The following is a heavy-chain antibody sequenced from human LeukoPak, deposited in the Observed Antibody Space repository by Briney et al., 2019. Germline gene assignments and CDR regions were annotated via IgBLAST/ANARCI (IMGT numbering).Heavy chain of an antibody. J-gene: IGHJ6*03. CDR3: ASPHEGPDDSIPSTYYMDV. Sequence: GGSLRLSCAASGFTFSSYSMHWVRQTPGKGLEWVSIISYDGTNKYYADFVKGRFTISRVNSKNTLYLQMNSLRDEDTAIYYCASPHEGPDDSIPSTYYMDVWGKGTTVTVSS. V-gene: IGHV3-30*04. CDR1: GFTFSSYS. D-gene: IGHD3-22*01. CDR2: ISYDGTNK.